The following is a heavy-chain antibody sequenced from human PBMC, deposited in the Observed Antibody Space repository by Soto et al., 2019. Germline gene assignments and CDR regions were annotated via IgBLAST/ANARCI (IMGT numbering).Heavy chain of an antibody. V-gene: IGHV4-39*01. CDR2: TFYSGST. J-gene: IGHJ1*01. D-gene: IGHD4-17*01. Sequence: QLQLQESGPGLVKPSETLSLTCTVSGGSIRSSSYHWGWIRQPPGKGLECIGNTFYSGSTYYNPSLRSRVTISVDTSKNQFSLKLSSVAAADTAVYYFATVIGGDNGGYFHHWCQGTLVTVSS. CDR3: ATVIGGDNGGYFHH. CDR1: GGSIRSSSYH.